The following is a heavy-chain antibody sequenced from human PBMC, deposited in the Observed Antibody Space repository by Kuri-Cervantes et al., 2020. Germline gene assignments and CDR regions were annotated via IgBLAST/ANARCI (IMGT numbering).Heavy chain of an antibody. D-gene: IGHD6-19*01. V-gene: IGHV3-48*03. Sequence: GESLKISCAVSGFTFSSYEMNWVRQAPGKGPEWLSYISSSGSTIYYADSVKGRFTISRDNAKNSLYLQMNSLRAEDTAVYYCARGEYSSGNYWGQGTLVTVSS. J-gene: IGHJ4*02. CDR2: ISSSGSTI. CDR1: GFTFSSYE. CDR3: ARGEYSSGNY.